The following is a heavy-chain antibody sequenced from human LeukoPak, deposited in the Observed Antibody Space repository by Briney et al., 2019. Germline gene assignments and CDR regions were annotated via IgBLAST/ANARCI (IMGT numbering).Heavy chain of an antibody. CDR2: IKQDGSEK. V-gene: IGHV3-7*05. Sequence: GGSLRLSCAASGFTFSSYWMSCVCQAPGKGLEWVANIKQDGSEKYYVDSVKGRFTISRDNAKNSLYLQMNSLRAEATAVYYCARGPQLELLGCDYWGQGTLVTVSS. D-gene: IGHD1-7*01. CDR3: ARGPQLELLGCDY. CDR1: GFTFSSYW. J-gene: IGHJ4*02.